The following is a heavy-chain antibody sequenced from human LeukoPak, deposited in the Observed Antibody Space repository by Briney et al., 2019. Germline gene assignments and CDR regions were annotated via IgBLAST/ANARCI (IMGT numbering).Heavy chain of an antibody. D-gene: IGHD1-26*01. CDR1: AYTFTACY. J-gene: IGHJ4*02. Sequence: ASVKVSCKASAYTFTACYINRVRQAPGQGLEWMGWISPNTGGTKYAQNFQGRVTMTRETSISTAYMELSRLTSDDPAVYFRVRGVGSYYVDYWGQGTPVTVSS. CDR2: ISPNTGGT. CDR3: VRGVGSYYVDY. V-gene: IGHV1-2*02.